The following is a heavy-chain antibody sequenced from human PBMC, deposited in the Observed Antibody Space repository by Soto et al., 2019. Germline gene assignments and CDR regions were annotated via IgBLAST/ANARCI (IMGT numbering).Heavy chain of an antibody. CDR3: ARESEDLTSNFDY. CDR2: MNEDGGTT. V-gene: IGHV3-74*01. Sequence: EVQLVESGGGLVRPGGSLRLSCAASGFTFSSYWMHWVRQAPGKGLVWVSRMNEDGGTTDYADSVKGRFTISRDNAKNTLYLQMNSLRVEDTAVYYCARESEDLTSNFDYWGQGTLVTVSS. CDR1: GFTFSSYW. J-gene: IGHJ4*02.